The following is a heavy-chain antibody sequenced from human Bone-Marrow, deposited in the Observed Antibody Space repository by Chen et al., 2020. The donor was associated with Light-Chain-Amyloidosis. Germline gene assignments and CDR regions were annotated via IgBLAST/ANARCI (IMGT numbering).Heavy chain of an antibody. Sequence: QVQLVESGGGVVQPGSSLRLSCEASRFPFSTYAMHWVRQAPGKGLEWVALIWNDGSKKYYADSVKGRFTISRDNSENTLFLQMNSLGADDTAIYYCARAVDKTLVLGLPYWGQGTLVTVSS. CDR3: ARAVDKTLVLGLPY. D-gene: IGHD5-18*01. CDR1: RFPFSTYA. V-gene: IGHV3-33*01. CDR2: IWNDGSKK. J-gene: IGHJ4*02.